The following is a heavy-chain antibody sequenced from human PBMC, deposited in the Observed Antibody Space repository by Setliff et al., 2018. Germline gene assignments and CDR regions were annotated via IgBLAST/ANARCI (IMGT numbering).Heavy chain of an antibody. V-gene: IGHV5-51*01. D-gene: IGHD4-17*01. CDR3: ARHIAGYADGHYTATYSYYYMDV. Sequence: GEALTISCKGSGYTFTQKWIGWVRQMPGKGLEWMGVIYPGDSDIRYSPSFQGQVTISAYKSINTAYLQWSSLKASDTATYYCARHIAGYADGHYTATYSYYYMDVWGQGTTVTVSS. CDR2: IYPGDSDI. J-gene: IGHJ6*03. CDR1: GYTFTQKW.